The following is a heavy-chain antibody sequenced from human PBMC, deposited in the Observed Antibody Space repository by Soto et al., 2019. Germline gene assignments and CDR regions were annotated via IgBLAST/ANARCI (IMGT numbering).Heavy chain of an antibody. CDR2: SDYSGST. Sequence: QVQLQESGPGLVKPSETLSLTCTVSGGSVSSGSYYWSWIRQPPGKGLEWIGYSDYSGSTNYNPSLKSRVHISVGTSKMQCSLKLSSVTAADTAVYYCARAPSYCISASCYGYYYGMDVWGQGTTVTVSS. V-gene: IGHV4-61*01. J-gene: IGHJ6*02. CDR1: GGSVSSGSYY. CDR3: ARAPSYCISASCYGYYYGMDV. D-gene: IGHD2-2*01.